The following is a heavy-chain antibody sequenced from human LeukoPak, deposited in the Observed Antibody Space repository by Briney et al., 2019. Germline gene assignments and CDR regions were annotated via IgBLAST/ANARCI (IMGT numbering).Heavy chain of an antibody. CDR2: ISYDESKD. J-gene: IGHJ4*02. Sequence: PGRTLRLSCASSRFIFSNYAMHCATDVPAKALDCVAVISYDESKDYYADAVKGRLTVSRDNSKNTLYLQMNSRRTDDTAVYYCARADSPSIVGRDLDYWGKGTLVTVSS. CDR3: ARADSPSIVGRDLDY. V-gene: IGHV3-30*01. CDR1: RFIFSNYA. D-gene: IGHD6-6*01.